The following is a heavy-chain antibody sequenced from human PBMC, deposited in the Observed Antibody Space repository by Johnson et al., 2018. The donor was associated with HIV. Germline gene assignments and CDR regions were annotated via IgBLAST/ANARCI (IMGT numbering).Heavy chain of an antibody. D-gene: IGHD3-22*01. J-gene: IGHJ3*02. Sequence: QVQLMESGGGLVQPGGSLRLSCAASGFTFSDYYMSWIRQAPGKGLEWVSYISSSGSTIYYADSVKGRFTISRDNAKNSLYLQMNSLRAEDTAVYYCARVGIYYDSIEDAFDIWGQGTMVTVSS. V-gene: IGHV3-11*04. CDR2: ISSSGSTI. CDR1: GFTFSDYY. CDR3: ARVGIYYDSIEDAFDI.